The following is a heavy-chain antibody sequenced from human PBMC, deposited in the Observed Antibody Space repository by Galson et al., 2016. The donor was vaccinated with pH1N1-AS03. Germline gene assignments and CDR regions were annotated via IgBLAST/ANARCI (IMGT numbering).Heavy chain of an antibody. D-gene: IGHD3-3*01. CDR2: IRYDESIK. J-gene: IGHJ4*02. CDR3: VKGGGYSHGFLEYYFDS. V-gene: IGHV3-30*02. Sequence: SLRLSYAASGFVFSTSAIHWVRQSPGKGLEWVAFIRYDESIKNYGDSVKGRFTISRDNSKNTVDLEMNSLRPEDSAVYYCVKGGGYSHGFLEYYFDSWGQGSLVTVSS. CDR1: GFVFSTSA.